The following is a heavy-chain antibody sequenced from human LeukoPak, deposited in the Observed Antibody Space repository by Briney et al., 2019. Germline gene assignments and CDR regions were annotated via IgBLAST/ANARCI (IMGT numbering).Heavy chain of an antibody. J-gene: IGHJ6*03. CDR2: IYYSGST. D-gene: IGHD3-22*01. CDR1: GGSISSSTSY. Sequence: SETLSLTCTVSGGSISSSTSYWGWIRQPPGKGLERLGKIYYSGSTYHNPSLRSRVTISVDTSKNQFSLKLNSVTAADAAVYFCARQAVVVTDYYNFYYMDVWGRGTPVTVSS. V-gene: IGHV4-39*01. CDR3: ARQAVVVTDYYNFYYMDV.